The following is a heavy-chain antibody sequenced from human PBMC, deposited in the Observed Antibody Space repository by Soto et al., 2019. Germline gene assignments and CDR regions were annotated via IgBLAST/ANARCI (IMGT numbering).Heavy chain of an antibody. CDR3: AKLTYPSDSTGYYYERVSGWIDS. CDR2: ISASGGTA. Sequence: PGGSLRLSCAASGFMFSSYAMSWVRQAPGKGLEWVLSISASGGTANLADSVEGRCTISRDNSKSTLYLQMNSLRAEDTAVYYCAKLTYPSDSTGYYYERVSGWIDSWGQGTLVTVSS. J-gene: IGHJ5*01. V-gene: IGHV3-23*01. CDR1: GFMFSSYA. D-gene: IGHD3-22*01.